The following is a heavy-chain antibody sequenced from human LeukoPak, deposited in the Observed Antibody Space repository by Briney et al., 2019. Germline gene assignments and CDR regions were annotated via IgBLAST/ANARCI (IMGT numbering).Heavy chain of an antibody. CDR3: AKSLWLEYYLDY. J-gene: IGHJ4*02. CDR2: ISGSGGST. CDR1: GFTFIGSA. D-gene: IGHD6-19*01. V-gene: IGHV3-23*01. Sequence: GGSLRLSCAASGFTFIGSAICWVRQAPGKGLEWVSAISGSGGSTYYADSVKGRFTISRDNSKNTLYLQMNSLRAEDTAVYYCAKSLWLEYYLDYWGQGTLVTVSS.